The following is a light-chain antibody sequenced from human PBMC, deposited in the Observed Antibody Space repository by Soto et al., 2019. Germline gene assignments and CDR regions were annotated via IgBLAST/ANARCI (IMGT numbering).Light chain of an antibody. CDR3: QKYNSAPQT. V-gene: IGKV1-27*01. J-gene: IGKJ1*01. CDR1: QSIARS. Sequence: DIQMTQSAASLSSSVGCTFTSTCRASQSIARSVNWYQQKPGKVPKLLIYAASTLQSGVPSRFSGSGSGTDFTLTISSLQPEDVATYYCQKYNSAPQTVGQGT. CDR2: AAS.